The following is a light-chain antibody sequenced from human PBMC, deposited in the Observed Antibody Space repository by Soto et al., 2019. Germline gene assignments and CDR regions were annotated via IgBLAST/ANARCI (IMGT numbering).Light chain of an antibody. CDR2: DDS. J-gene: IGLJ3*02. CDR1: NIGRKS. V-gene: IGLV3-21*02. CDR3: QVWDSSSGQSL. Sequence: SYELTQPPSVSVAPGQTAGITCGGINIGRKSVHWHQQKPGQAPVLVVYDDSVRPSGIPERFSGSNSGNTATLTISRVEVGDEADYYCQVWDSSSGQSLFGGGTKLTVL.